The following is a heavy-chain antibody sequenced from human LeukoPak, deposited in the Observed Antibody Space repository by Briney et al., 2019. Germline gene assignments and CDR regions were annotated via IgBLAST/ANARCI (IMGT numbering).Heavy chain of an antibody. CDR3: ARLWGSIWAFDI. CDR1: GFTVSSNY. V-gene: IGHV3-66*04. CDR2: IYSGGST. D-gene: IGHD7-27*01. J-gene: IGHJ3*02. Sequence: PGGSLRLSCAAFGFTVSSNYMSWVRQAPGKGLEWVSVIYSGGSTYYADSVKGRFTIFRDNSKNTLYLQMSSLRAEDTALYYCARLWGSIWAFDIWGQGTMVTVSS.